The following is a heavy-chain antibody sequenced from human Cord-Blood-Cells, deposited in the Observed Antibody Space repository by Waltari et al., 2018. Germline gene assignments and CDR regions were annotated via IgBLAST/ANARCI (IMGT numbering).Heavy chain of an antibody. J-gene: IGHJ6*02. V-gene: IGHV1-8*01. CDR1: GYTFTSYD. Sequence: QVQLVQSGAEVQKPGASVKVSCKASGYTFTSYDINWVRQATGQGLEWMGVMNPNSGNTGYAQKFQGRVTMTRNTSISTAYMELSSLRSEDTAVYYCARINAPYYDILTGYYISYYGMDVWGQGTTVTVSS. D-gene: IGHD3-9*01. CDR2: MNPNSGNT. CDR3: ARINAPYYDILTGYYISYYGMDV.